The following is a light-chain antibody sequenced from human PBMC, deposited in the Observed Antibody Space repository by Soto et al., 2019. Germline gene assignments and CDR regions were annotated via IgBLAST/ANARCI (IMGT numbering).Light chain of an antibody. CDR2: GAS. CDR3: QQYYKWHTET. V-gene: IGKV3-15*01. Sequence: EILMTQSPATLSVSPGERATLSCRASESVGSNLAWYQQKPGQAPRLLIHGASKRATGIPARFSGSGSATEFTLTISSLKPEDFAVYYCQQYYKWHTETFGQGTKVDIK. CDR1: ESVGSN. J-gene: IGKJ2*01.